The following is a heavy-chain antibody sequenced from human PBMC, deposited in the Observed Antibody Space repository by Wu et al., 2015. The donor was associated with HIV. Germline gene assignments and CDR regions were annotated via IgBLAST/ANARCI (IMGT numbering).Heavy chain of an antibody. CDR3: AAHIVGATKVYYYGMDV. CDR2: INPNSGGT. V-gene: IGHV1-2*02. J-gene: IGHJ6*02. D-gene: IGHD1-26*01. Sequence: QVQLVQSGAEVKKPGASVKVSCKASGYTFTGYYMHWVRQAPGQGLEWMGWINPNSGGTNYAQKFQGRVTMTRDTSISTAYMELSRLRSDDTAVYYCAAHIVGATKVYYYGMDVWGQGTTVTVSS. CDR1: GYTFTGYY.